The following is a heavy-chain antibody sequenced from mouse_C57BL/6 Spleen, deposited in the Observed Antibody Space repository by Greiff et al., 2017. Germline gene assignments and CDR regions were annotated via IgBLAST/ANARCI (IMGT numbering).Heavy chain of an antibody. D-gene: IGHD3-2*02. CDR1: GYTFTSYW. CDR3: ARGDSSGYFFAY. V-gene: IGHV1-69*01. Sequence: QVQLQQPGAELVMPGASVKLSCKASGYTFTSYWMHWVKQRPGQGLEWIGEIDPSDSYTNYTQKFKGKSTLTVDKSSSTAYMQLSSLTSEDSAVYYCARGDSSGYFFAYWGQGTLVTVSA. CDR2: IDPSDSYT. J-gene: IGHJ3*01.